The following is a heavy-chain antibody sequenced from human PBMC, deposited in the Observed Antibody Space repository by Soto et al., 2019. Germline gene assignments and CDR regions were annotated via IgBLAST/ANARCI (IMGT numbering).Heavy chain of an antibody. CDR3: ANKGGYFDY. CDR1: GFTFSSYA. CDR2: ISGSGGST. J-gene: IGHJ4*02. Sequence: PGGSLRLSCAASGFTFSSYAMSWFRQAPGKGLEWVSAISGSGGSTYYADSVRGRFTIARDNSKNTLYLQMNSLRAKDTAVYYCANKGGYFDYWGQGTLVTVSS. V-gene: IGHV3-23*01.